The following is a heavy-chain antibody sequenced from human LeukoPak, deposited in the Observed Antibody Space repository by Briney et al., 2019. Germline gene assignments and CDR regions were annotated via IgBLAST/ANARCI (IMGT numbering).Heavy chain of an antibody. V-gene: IGHV1-2*02. CDR2: MNPRTGDT. D-gene: IGHD2-8*01. Sequence: ASVKVSCKASGYSSIDYYIHWVRQAPGQGLECMGWMNPRTGDTRYEEKFQGRVAMTRETSITTAYMELSGLNSDDTAMYFCTRDVIMGYQQGYFDPWGQGTLVTVFS. CDR1: GYSSIDYY. J-gene: IGHJ5*02. CDR3: TRDVIMGYQQGYFDP.